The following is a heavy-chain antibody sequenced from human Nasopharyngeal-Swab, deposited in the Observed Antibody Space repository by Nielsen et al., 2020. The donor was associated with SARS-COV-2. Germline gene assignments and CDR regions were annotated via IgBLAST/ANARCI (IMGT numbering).Heavy chain of an antibody. V-gene: IGHV4-34*01. Sequence: SETLSLTCAVYGGSFSGYYWSWIRQPPGKGLEWIGDINHSGSTNYNPSLKSRVTISLDTSKNQFSLKLSSVTAADTAVYYCARHYYYGMDVWGQGTTVTVSS. CDR1: GGSFSGYY. CDR3: ARHYYYGMDV. CDR2: INHSGST. J-gene: IGHJ6*02.